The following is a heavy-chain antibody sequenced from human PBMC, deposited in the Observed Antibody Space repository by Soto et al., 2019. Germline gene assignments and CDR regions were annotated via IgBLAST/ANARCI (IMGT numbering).Heavy chain of an antibody. CDR1: GFTFSSYS. CDR3: ARQGATGGDEMDV. D-gene: IGHD2-21*02. J-gene: IGHJ6*02. V-gene: IGHV3-21*01. CDR2: ISSSSSYI. Sequence: EVQLVESGGGLVKPGGSLRLSCAASGFTFSSYSMNWVRQAPGKGLEWVSSISSSSSYIYYADSVKGRFTISRDNAKNSLYLQMNSLRAEDTAVYYCARQGATGGDEMDVWGQGTTVTVSS.